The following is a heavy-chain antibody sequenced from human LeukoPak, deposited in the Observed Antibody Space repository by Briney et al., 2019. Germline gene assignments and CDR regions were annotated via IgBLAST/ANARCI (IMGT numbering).Heavy chain of an antibody. Sequence: GRSLRLSCAASGFTFSSYAMHWVRQAPGKGLEWVAVISYDGSNKYYADSVKGRFTISRDNSKNTLYLQMNSPRAEDTAVYYCVPGELSSSETTWGQGTLVTVSS. CDR2: ISYDGSNK. J-gene: IGHJ5*02. CDR1: GFTFSSYA. CDR3: VPGELSSSETT. V-gene: IGHV3-30*04. D-gene: IGHD3-16*02.